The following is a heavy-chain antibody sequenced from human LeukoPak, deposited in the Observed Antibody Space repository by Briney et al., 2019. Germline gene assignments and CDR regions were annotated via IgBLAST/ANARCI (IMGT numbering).Heavy chain of an antibody. V-gene: IGHV3-23*01. CDR3: AKGVRGVGY. CDR1: GGSFSGYY. Sequence: ETLSLTCAVYGGSFSGYYWSWVRQAPGKGLEWVSAISGSGGSTYYADSVKGRFTISRDNSKNTLYLQMNSLRAEDTAVYYCAKGVRGVGYWGQGTLVTVSS. CDR2: ISGSGGST. D-gene: IGHD3-10*01. J-gene: IGHJ4*02.